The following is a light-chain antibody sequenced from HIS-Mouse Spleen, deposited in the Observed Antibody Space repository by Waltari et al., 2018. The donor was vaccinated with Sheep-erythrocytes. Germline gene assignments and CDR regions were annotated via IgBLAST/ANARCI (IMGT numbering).Light chain of an antibody. V-gene: IGLV3-1*01. Sequence: SYELTQPPSVSVSPGQTASITCSGDKVGDKYACWYQQKPGQSPVLVIYQDSKRHSGIPERFSGYNSGNTATLTSSGPQAIDEADYYCQAWDSSTVVFGGGTKLTVL. J-gene: IGLJ2*01. CDR2: QDS. CDR1: KVGDKY. CDR3: QAWDSSTVV.